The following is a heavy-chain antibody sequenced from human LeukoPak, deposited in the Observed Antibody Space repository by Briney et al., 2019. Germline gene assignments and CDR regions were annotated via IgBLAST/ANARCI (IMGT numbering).Heavy chain of an antibody. CDR2: IIPIFGTA. J-gene: IGHJ4*02. V-gene: IGHV1-69*06. CDR1: GCTFSSYA. CDR3: ARDRGLWRGEVSAIAY. D-gene: IGHD2-21*01. Sequence: SVKVSCKASGCTFSSYAISWVRQAPGQGLEWMGGIIPIFGTANYAQKFQGRVTITADKSTSTAYMELSSLRSEDTAVYYCARDRGLWRGEVSAIAYWGQGTLVTVSS.